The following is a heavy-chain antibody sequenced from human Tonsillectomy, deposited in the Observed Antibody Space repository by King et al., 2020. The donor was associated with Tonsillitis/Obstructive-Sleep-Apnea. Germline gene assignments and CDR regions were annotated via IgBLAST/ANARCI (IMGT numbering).Heavy chain of an antibody. CDR3: AREAGYSSSWDYYYYMDV. CDR2: ISYDGSNK. Sequence: HVQLVESGGGVVQAGRSLRLSCAASGFTFSSYAMHWVRQAPGKGLEWVAVISYDGSNKYYADSVKGRFTISRDNSKNTLYLQMNSLRAEDTAVYYCAREAGYSSSWDYYYYMDVWGKGTTVTVSS. V-gene: IGHV3-30*04. CDR1: GFTFSSYA. J-gene: IGHJ6*03. D-gene: IGHD6-6*01.